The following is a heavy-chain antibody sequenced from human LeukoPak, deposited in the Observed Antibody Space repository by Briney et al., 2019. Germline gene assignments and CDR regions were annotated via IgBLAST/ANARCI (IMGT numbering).Heavy chain of an antibody. D-gene: IGHD2-15*01. CDR1: GGSINNGDYY. CDR3: VRLTGSGEVFDY. V-gene: IGHV4-30-4*01. Sequence: SETQSLTCTVSGGSINNGDYYWSWIRQPPGKGLEWIAYIYDDGSTFYNPSLKSRVTISIDTSKNQFSLNLRSVTAADTAVYYCVRLTGSGEVFDYWGQGTLVTVSS. CDR2: IYDDGST. J-gene: IGHJ4*02.